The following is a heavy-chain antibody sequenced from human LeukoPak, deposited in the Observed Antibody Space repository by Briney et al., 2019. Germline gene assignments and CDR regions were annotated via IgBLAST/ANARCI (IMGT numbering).Heavy chain of an antibody. CDR3: ARGTGYSVFDT. J-gene: IGHJ3*02. CDR1: GFTFSSYW. D-gene: IGHD1-26*01. V-gene: IGHV3-74*01. Sequence: GGSLRLSCAASGFTFSSYWMHWVRQAPGKGLLWVSRINSDGSSTNYADSVKGRFTISRDNAKNTLYLQMNSLRAEDTAVYYCARGTGYSVFDTWGQGTMVTVSS. CDR2: INSDGSST.